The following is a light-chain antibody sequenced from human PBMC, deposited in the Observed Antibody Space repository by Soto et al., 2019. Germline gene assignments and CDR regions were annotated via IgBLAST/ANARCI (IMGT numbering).Light chain of an antibody. V-gene: IGKV1-5*01. Sequence: DIQMTQSPSTLSASVGDRVTITCRASQSISSWLAWYQQNPGKAPKLLIYDASSLESGVASRFSGSGSGTEFTLTISSLQPDDFATYYCQQYNSYWTFGQGTKVDIK. CDR3: QQYNSYWT. J-gene: IGKJ1*01. CDR2: DAS. CDR1: QSISSW.